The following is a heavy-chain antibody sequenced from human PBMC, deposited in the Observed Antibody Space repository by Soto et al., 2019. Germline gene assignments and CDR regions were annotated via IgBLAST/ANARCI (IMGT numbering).Heavy chain of an antibody. D-gene: IGHD2-2*01. V-gene: IGHV1-18*01. CDR2: ISVYNGNT. Sequence: ASVEVSSRASGSTLTSSGISWVGQAPGQGLEWMGWISVYNGNTKYAQNFQGRVSMTTDTSTSTVYMDLRNLRSADTAVYSCARGVVVPAATGQTWLDPWGKGPLVTVSS. CDR1: GSTLTSSG. J-gene: IGHJ5*02. CDR3: ARGVVVPAATGQTWLDP.